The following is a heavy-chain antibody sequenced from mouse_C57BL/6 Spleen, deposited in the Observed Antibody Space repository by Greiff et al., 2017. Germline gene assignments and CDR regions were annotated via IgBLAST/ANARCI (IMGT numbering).Heavy chain of an antibody. CDR2: IDPATGGT. CDR3: TRYIDYDEAWFAY. J-gene: IGHJ3*01. Sequence: QVQLQQSGAELVRPGASVTLSCKASGYTFTDYEMHWVKQTPVHGLEWIGAIDPATGGTAYNQKFKGKAILTADKSSSTAYMELRSLTSEDSAVYYCTRYIDYDEAWFAYRGQGTLVTVAA. V-gene: IGHV1-15*01. D-gene: IGHD2-4*01. CDR1: GYTFTDYE.